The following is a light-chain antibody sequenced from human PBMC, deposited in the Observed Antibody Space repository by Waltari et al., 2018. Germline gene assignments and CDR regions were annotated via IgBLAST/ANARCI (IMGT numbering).Light chain of an antibody. V-gene: IGLV3-1*01. CDR1: KLGDRY. CDR3: QAWDSSKVV. J-gene: IGLJ3*02. CDR2: QDN. Sequence: SYELTQPPSVSVSPGQTAIITCSGDKLGDRYASWYQQKPGQSPVLVIYQDNKRPSGIPERFSGSNSGSTATLTISGTQTMDEADYYCQAWDSSKVVFGGGTKLTVL.